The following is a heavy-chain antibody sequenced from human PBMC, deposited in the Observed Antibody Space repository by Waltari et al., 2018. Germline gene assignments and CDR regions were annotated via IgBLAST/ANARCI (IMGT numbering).Heavy chain of an antibody. Sequence: QLHLQESGPGLVKPSETLSLTCSASGGSITNNRHYWGWIRQPPGKGLEWAATISYTGATYNSPSLKSRVTISGDTSKNQFSLKLNSVTAADTAVYYCATYVGAAIGTAAFDVWGQGTMVTVSS. CDR3: ATYVGAAIGTAAFDV. CDR2: ISYTGAT. V-gene: IGHV4-39*01. J-gene: IGHJ3*01. CDR1: GGSITNNRHY. D-gene: IGHD3-16*01.